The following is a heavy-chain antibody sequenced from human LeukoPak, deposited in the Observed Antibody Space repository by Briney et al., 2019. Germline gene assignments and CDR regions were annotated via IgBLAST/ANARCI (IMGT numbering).Heavy chain of an antibody. V-gene: IGHV3-30-3*01. CDR2: ISYDGDNE. CDR3: ARVRGGRSWYYYGMDV. J-gene: IGHJ6*02. D-gene: IGHD3-16*01. Sequence: PGGSLRLSCAASGFTFSSYAMHWVRQAPGKGLEWVAVISYDGDNEYYADSVKGQFTISRDNSKDRLYLQMNSLRPEDTAMYYCARVRGGRSWYYYGMDVWGRGTTVTVYS. CDR1: GFTFSSYA.